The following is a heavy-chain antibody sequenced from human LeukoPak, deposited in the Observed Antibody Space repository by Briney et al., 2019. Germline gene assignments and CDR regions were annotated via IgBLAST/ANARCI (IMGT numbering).Heavy chain of an antibody. CDR3: ARSIVVVRRNYYGMDV. V-gene: IGHV4-34*09. CDR1: GGSFSGYL. D-gene: IGHD2-2*01. Sequence: SETLSLTCDVPGGSFSGYLWSWIRQSPGKGLEWIGEVNYRGSPNYNPSLESRVTISVDTSKNQFSLKLTSVTAADTAVYYCARSIVVVRRNYYGMDVWGQGTTVTVSS. J-gene: IGHJ6*02. CDR2: VNYRGSP.